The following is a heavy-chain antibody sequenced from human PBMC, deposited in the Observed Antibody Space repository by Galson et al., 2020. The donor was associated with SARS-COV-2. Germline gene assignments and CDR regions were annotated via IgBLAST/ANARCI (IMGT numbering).Heavy chain of an antibody. CDR2: MNPNSGNT. D-gene: IGHD6-13*01. Sequence: ASVKVSCKASGYTFTSYDINWVRQATGQGLEWMGWMNPNSGNTGYAQKFQGRVTMTRNTSISTAYMELSSLRSEDTAVYYCARRGGLGRGYSSSWYYYWGQGTLVTVSS. V-gene: IGHV1-8*01. J-gene: IGHJ4*02. CDR1: GYTFTSYD. CDR3: ARRGGLGRGYSSSWYYY.